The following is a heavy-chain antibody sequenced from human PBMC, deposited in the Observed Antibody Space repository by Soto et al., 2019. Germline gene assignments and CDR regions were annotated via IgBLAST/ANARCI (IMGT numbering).Heavy chain of an antibody. V-gene: IGHV3-48*01. Sequence: EVQLVESGGGLVQPGGSLRLSCAASGFTFSIYSMNWVRKATGKGLEWVSYISSSSSTIHYADSVKGRFTISRDNAKNSRYLQMNSLRAEDTAVYYCARDEGSSSWLDFWGQGTLVTVSS. CDR1: GFTFSIYS. CDR2: ISSSSSTI. D-gene: IGHD6-13*01. CDR3: ARDEGSSSWLDF. J-gene: IGHJ4*02.